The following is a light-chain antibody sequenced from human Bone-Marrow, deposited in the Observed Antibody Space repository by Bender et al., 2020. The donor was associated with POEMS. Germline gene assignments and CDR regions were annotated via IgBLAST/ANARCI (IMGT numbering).Light chain of an antibody. CDR3: VAWDASLNGWV. Sequence: QSVLTQPPSVSGTPGQRVTISCSGSGSNIGGYPVNWYQQLPGTAPRLLINTNNERPSGVPDRFSGSKSGTSASLAITGLQSDDEAIYFCVAWDASLNGWVFGGGTKLTVL. CDR1: GSNIGGYP. J-gene: IGLJ3*02. V-gene: IGLV1-44*01. CDR2: TNN.